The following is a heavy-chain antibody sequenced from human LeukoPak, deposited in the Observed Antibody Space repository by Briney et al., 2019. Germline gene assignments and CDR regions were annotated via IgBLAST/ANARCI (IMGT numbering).Heavy chain of an antibody. CDR1: GFTFSSYW. Sequence: GGSLRLSCAASGFTFSSYWMHWVRRAPGEGLVWVSRIKSDGSVTWYADSVKGRFTISRDNAKNMLYLQMNSLRDEDTAVYFCARDHDAVRTTIDPWGQGTLVTVSS. CDR2: IKSDGSVT. D-gene: IGHD1-14*01. J-gene: IGHJ5*02. V-gene: IGHV3-74*01. CDR3: ARDHDAVRTTIDP.